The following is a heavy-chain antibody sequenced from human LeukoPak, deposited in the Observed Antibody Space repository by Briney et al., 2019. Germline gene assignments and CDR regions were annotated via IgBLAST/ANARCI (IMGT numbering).Heavy chain of an antibody. CDR1: GFTFSRFE. J-gene: IGHJ4*02. D-gene: IGHD4-17*01. V-gene: IGHV3-21*01. CDR2: ISSSSSYI. Sequence: PGGSLRLSCVASGFTFSRFELNWVRQAPGKGLEWVSSISSSSSYIYYADSVKGRFTISRDNAKNSLYLQMNSLRAEDTAVYYCARSRDYGDYVDYWGQGTLVTVSS. CDR3: ARSRDYGDYVDY.